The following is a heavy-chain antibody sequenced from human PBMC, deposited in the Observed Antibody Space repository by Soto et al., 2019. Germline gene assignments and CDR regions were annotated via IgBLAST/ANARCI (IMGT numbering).Heavy chain of an antibody. CDR2: IYWDDDK. Sequence: QITLKESGPTLVKPTQTLTLTCTFSGFSLSTSGVGVGWIRQPPGKALEWLALIYWDDDKRYSPSLKSRLTITKATSKNQVVLTMTNMDPVDTATYYCAHRNYDFWSGYNDYWGQGTLVTVSS. D-gene: IGHD3-3*01. CDR3: AHRNYDFWSGYNDY. J-gene: IGHJ4*02. CDR1: GFSLSTSGVG. V-gene: IGHV2-5*02.